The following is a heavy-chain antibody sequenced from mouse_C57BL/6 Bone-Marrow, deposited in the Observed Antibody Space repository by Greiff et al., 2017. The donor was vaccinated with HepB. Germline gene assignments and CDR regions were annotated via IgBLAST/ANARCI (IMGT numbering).Heavy chain of an antibody. CDR2: IYPGDGDT. Sequence: VQGVESGPELVKPGASVKISCKASGYAFSSSWMNWVKQRPGKGLEWIGRIYPGDGDTNYNGKFKGKATLTADKSSSTAYMQLSSLTSEDSAVYFCARSSSGPWFAYWGQGTLVTVSA. CDR1: GYAFSSSW. CDR3: ARSSSGPWFAY. V-gene: IGHV1-82*01. D-gene: IGHD3-2*02. J-gene: IGHJ3*01.